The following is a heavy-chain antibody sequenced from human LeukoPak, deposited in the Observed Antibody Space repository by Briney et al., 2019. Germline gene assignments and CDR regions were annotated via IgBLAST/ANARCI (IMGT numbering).Heavy chain of an antibody. CDR3: AREGYYDSSGFVQTYYYYYGMDV. Sequence: GGSLRLSCAASGFTFSSYSMNWVRQAPGKGLEWVSSISSSSSYIYYADSVKGRFTISRDNAKSSLYLQMNSLRAEDTAAYYCAREGYYDSSGFVQTYYYYYGMDVWGQGTTVTVSS. J-gene: IGHJ6*02. CDR2: ISSSSSYI. D-gene: IGHD3-22*01. CDR1: GFTFSSYS. V-gene: IGHV3-21*01.